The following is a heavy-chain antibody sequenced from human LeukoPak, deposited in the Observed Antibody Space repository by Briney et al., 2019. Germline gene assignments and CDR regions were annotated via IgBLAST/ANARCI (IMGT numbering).Heavy chain of an antibody. CDR1: GFTFSSYE. Sequence: PGGSLRLSCAASGFTFSSYEMNWVRQAPGKGLEWVSSISSSSSYIYYADSVKGRFTISRDNAKNSLYLQMNSLRAEDTAVYYCAKGDTTWELPHDYWGQGTLVTVSS. J-gene: IGHJ4*02. CDR3: AKGDTTWELPHDY. CDR2: ISSSSSYI. D-gene: IGHD1-26*01. V-gene: IGHV3-21*01.